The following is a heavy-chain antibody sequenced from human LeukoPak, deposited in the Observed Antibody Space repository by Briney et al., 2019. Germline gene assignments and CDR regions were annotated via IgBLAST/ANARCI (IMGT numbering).Heavy chain of an antibody. D-gene: IGHD3-16*01. V-gene: IGHV4-38-2*02. Sequence: SETLSLTCTVSGYSISSGYYWGWIRQPPGKGLEWIGSIYHSGSTYYNPSLKSRVTISVDTSKNQFSLKLSSVTAADTAVYYCASGLSYWGQGTLVTVSS. CDR3: ASGLSY. CDR2: IYHSGST. CDR1: GYSISSGYY. J-gene: IGHJ4*02.